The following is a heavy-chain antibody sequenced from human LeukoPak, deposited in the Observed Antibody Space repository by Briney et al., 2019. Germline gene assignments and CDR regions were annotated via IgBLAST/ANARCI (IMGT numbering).Heavy chain of an antibody. CDR3: ARSIAVAVWLDP. J-gene: IGHJ5*02. CDR2: ISAYNGNT. V-gene: IGHV1-18*01. D-gene: IGHD6-19*01. Sequence: ASVKVSCKASGYTFTSYGISWVRQAPGQGLEWMGWISAYNGNTNYAQKLQGRVTMTTDTSASTAYMELRSLRSDDTAVYYCARSIAVAVWLDPWGQGTLVTVSS. CDR1: GYTFTSYG.